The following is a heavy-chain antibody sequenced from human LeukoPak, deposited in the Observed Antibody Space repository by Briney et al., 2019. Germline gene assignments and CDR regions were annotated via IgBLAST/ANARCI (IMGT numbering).Heavy chain of an antibody. CDR2: IYTSGST. D-gene: IGHD5-24*01. CDR1: GGSISSGSYY. J-gene: IGHJ4*02. Sequence: PSQTLSLTCTVSGGSISSGSYYWSWIRQPAGKGLEWIGRIYTSGSTNYNPSLKSRVTISVDTSKNQFSLKLRSVTAADTAVYYCAREGEMATVTDWGQGNLVTVSS. V-gene: IGHV4-61*02. CDR3: AREGEMATVTD.